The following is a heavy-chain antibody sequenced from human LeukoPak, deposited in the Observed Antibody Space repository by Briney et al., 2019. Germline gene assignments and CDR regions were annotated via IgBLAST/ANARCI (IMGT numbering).Heavy chain of an antibody. Sequence: PGGSLRLSCVASRFTFSDYYMSWIRQAPGKGLEWVSYISSSSSYTNYADSVKGRFTISRDNAKSSLYLQMNSLRAEDTAVYYCARDRIGRAFDIWGQGTMVTVSS. CDR2: ISSSSSYT. CDR3: ARDRIGRAFDI. V-gene: IGHV3-11*05. CDR1: RFTFSDYY. D-gene: IGHD1-26*01. J-gene: IGHJ3*02.